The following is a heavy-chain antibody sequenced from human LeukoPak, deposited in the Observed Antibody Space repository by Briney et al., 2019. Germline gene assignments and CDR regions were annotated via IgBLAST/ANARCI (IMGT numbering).Heavy chain of an antibody. D-gene: IGHD6-6*01. V-gene: IGHV3-21*01. Sequence: GGSLRLSCAASGFTFSSYSMNWVRQAPGKGLEWVSSISSSSSYIYYADSVKGRFTISRDNAKNSLYLQMNSLRAEDTAVYYCARGPQLKWSSDYYYYMDVWGKGTTVTVSS. CDR1: GFTFSSYS. CDR2: ISSSSSYI. J-gene: IGHJ6*03. CDR3: ARGPQLKWSSDYYYYMDV.